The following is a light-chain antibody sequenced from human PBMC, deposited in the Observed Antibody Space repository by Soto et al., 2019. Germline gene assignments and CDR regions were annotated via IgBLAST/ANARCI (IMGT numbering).Light chain of an antibody. J-gene: IGLJ1*01. V-gene: IGLV1-44*01. CDR2: SNN. CDR1: SSNIGSNT. CDR3: AAWDDSLNGL. Sequence: QLVLTQPPSASGTPGQRVTISCSGSSSNIGSNTVNWYQQLPGTAPKVLIYSNNQRPSGVPDRFSGSKSGTSASLAISGLQSEDEADYYCAAWDDSLNGLFGTGTKLTVL.